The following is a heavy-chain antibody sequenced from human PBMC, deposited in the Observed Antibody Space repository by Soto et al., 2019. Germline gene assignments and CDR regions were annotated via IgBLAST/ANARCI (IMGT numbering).Heavy chain of an antibody. CDR2: IYYSGST. V-gene: IGHV4-31*03. D-gene: IGHD3-10*01. CDR3: ARIRSVRGVIIENYYYYYMDV. Sequence: QVQLQESGPGLVKPSQTLSLTCTVSGGSISSGGYYWSWIRQHPGKGLEWIGYIYYSGSTYYNPSLKSRVTKSVDTSKNQFSLKLSSGTAADTAVYYCARIRSVRGVIIENYYYYYMDVWGKGTTVTVSS. CDR1: GGSISSGGYY. J-gene: IGHJ6*03.